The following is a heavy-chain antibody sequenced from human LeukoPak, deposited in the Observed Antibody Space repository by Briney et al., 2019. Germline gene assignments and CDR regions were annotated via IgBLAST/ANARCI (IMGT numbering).Heavy chain of an antibody. D-gene: IGHD1-14*01. Sequence: ASVKVSCKASGYTFPSYFMHWVRQAPGQGLEWMGIINPTGGSTTYAQKFQGRVTMTRDTSTSTVYMELSSLRSDDTAVYYCARVRPDGDKMFYFDNWGQGTLVTVSS. CDR2: INPTGGST. CDR1: GYTFPSYF. J-gene: IGHJ4*02. V-gene: IGHV1-46*01. CDR3: ARVRPDGDKMFYFDN.